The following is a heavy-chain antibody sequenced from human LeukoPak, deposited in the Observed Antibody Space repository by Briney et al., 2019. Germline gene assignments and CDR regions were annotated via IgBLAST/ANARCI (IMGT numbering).Heavy chain of an antibody. CDR3: ARGRGSSWYPEIGY. CDR1: GGSISSGDYY. D-gene: IGHD6-13*01. V-gene: IGHV4-30-4*08. CDR2: IYYSGST. Sequence: PSETLSLTCTVSGGSISSGDYYWSWIRQPPGKGLEWIGYIYYSGSTYYNPSLKSRVTISVDTSKNQFSLKLSSVTAADTAVYYCARGRGSSWYPEIGYWGQGTLVTVSS. J-gene: IGHJ4*02.